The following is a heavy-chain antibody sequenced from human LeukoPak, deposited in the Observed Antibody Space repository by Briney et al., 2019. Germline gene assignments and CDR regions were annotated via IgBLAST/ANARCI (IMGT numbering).Heavy chain of an antibody. CDR1: GYTFTSYA. CDR3: ARLAGYFDWFNPYDY. CDR2: INTNTGNP. Sequence: ASVTVSCKASGYTFTSYALNWVRQAPGQGLEWMGWINTNTGNPTYAQGFTGRFVFSLDTSVSTAYLQISSLKAEDTAVYYCARLAGYFDWFNPYDYWGQGTLVTVSS. D-gene: IGHD3-9*01. J-gene: IGHJ4*02. V-gene: IGHV7-4-1*02.